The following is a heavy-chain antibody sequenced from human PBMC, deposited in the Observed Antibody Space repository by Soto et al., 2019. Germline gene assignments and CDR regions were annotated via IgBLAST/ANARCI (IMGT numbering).Heavy chain of an antibody. D-gene: IGHD4-17*01. CDR3: ARDLYGDYYYYYGMDV. V-gene: IGHV1-2*02. CDR1: GYTFTGYY. Sequence: ASVKVSCKASGYTFTGYYMHWVRQAPGQGLEWMGWINPNSGGTNYAQKFQGRVTMTRDTSISTAYMERSRLRSDDTAVYYCARDLYGDYYYYYGMDVWGQGTTVTVSS. CDR2: INPNSGGT. J-gene: IGHJ6*02.